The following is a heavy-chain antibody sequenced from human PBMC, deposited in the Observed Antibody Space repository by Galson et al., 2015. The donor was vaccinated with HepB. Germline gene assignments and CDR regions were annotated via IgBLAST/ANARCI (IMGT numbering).Heavy chain of an antibody. J-gene: IGHJ4*02. Sequence: SLRLSCAASGFTFDDYAIHWVRQVPGKGLEWVSGINWDGVLINYPDSVNGRFTVSRDNVKNCLYLQMNDLKHEDTALYFCARSPKGWGSSDYWGQGTLVTVSS. V-gene: IGHV3-9*01. CDR1: GFTFDDYA. CDR2: INWDGVLI. D-gene: IGHD3-16*01. CDR3: ARSPKGWGSSDY.